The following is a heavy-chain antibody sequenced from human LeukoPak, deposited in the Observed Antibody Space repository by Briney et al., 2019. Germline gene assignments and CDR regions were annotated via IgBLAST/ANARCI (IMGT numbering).Heavy chain of an antibody. Sequence: SETLSLTCTVSGGSISSGTYYWGWIRQPPGKGLEWNGSIYYSGSIYYTPSLKSRVTISVYTSRNQFSLKLSAVTAADTAMYYCARGAYTSSRFDPWGQGTLVTVSS. CDR2: IYYSGSI. CDR1: GGSISSGTYY. J-gene: IGHJ5*02. CDR3: ARGAYTSSRFDP. V-gene: IGHV4-39*01. D-gene: IGHD6-6*01.